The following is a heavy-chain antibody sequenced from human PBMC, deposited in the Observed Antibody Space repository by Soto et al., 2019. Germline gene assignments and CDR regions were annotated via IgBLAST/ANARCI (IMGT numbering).Heavy chain of an antibody. V-gene: IGHV4-31*03. CDR3: ATYGSGSYTPTTFDY. CDR1: GGSISSGDYY. D-gene: IGHD3-10*01. J-gene: IGHJ4*02. Sequence: QVQLQESGPGLVKPSQTLSLTCTVSGGSISSGDYYWSWIRQHPGKGLEWSGYIYYSGSTYYNPSLKSRVTISVDTSKNPFSLKLTSVTAADTAVYYCATYGSGSYTPTTFDYWGQGPLVTVSS. CDR2: IYYSGST.